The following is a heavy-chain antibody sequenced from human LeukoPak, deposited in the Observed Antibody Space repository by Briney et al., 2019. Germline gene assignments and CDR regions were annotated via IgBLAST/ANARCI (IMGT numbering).Heavy chain of an antibody. V-gene: IGHV3-23*01. Sequence: GGSLRLSCAASGFTFSSYAMSWVRQAPGKGLEWVSAISGSGGSTYYADSVKGRFTISRDNSKNTLYLQMNSLRAEDTAVYYCARENGALGYYYYYMDVWGKGTTVTVSS. CDR3: ARENGALGYYYYYMDV. CDR1: GFTFSSYA. J-gene: IGHJ6*03. D-gene: IGHD3-16*01. CDR2: ISGSGGST.